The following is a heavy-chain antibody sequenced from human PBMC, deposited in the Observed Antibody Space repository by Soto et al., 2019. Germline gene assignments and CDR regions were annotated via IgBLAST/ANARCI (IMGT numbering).Heavy chain of an antibody. V-gene: IGHV3-33*01. CDR2: IWNDGNGY. CDR3: ATAQRPYGIRSGSAYFYYMDV. CDR1: GFTFNNYG. J-gene: IGHJ6*03. D-gene: IGHD3-3*01. Sequence: HPGGSLRLSCAASGFTFNNYGMHWVRQAPGKGLEWVAVIWNDGNGYYYANSVKGRITISRDNSKNTLYLQMSSLRVEDTAIYYFATAQRPYGIRSGSAYFYYMDVWGKGTTVTVS.